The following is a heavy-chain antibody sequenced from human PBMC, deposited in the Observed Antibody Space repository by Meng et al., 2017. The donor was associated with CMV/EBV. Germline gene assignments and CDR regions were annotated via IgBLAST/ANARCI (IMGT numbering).Heavy chain of an antibody. D-gene: IGHD2-15*01. CDR3: ARGYCSGGSCYRGYYYGMDV. J-gene: IGHJ6*02. CDR1: GGSVSSGSYY. Sequence: SETLSLTCTVSGGSVSSGSYYWSWIRQPPGKGLEWIGYIYYSGSTNYNPSLKSRVTTSVDTSKNQFSLKLSSVTAADTAVYYCARGYCSGGSCYRGYYYGMDVWGQGTTVTVSS. CDR2: IYYSGST. V-gene: IGHV4-61*01.